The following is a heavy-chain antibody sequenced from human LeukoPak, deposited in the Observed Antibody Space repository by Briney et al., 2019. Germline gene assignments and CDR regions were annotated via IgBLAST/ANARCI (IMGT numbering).Heavy chain of an antibody. D-gene: IGHD1-26*01. J-gene: IGHJ4*02. CDR2: IRYDGSNK. Sequence: GGSLRLSCAASGLTFSSYGMHWVRQAPGKGLEWVAFIRYDGSNKYYADSVKGRFTISRDNSKNTLYLQMNSLRAEDTAVYYCAKDMGATRDYWGQGTLVTVSS. CDR1: GLTFSSYG. CDR3: AKDMGATRDY. V-gene: IGHV3-30*02.